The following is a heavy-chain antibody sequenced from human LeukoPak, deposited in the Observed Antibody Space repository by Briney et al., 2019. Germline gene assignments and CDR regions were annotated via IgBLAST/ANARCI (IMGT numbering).Heavy chain of an antibody. CDR1: GFTVSSNY. J-gene: IGHJ6*03. CDR3: AREIYYYGSGSYPGPHMDV. V-gene: IGHV3-66*02. Sequence: GGSLRLSCAASGFTVSSNYMSWVRQAPGKGLEWVSAIYRGGSTYYADSVKGRFTISRDNSKNTLYLQMNSLRAEDTAVYYCAREIYYYGSGSYPGPHMDVWGKGTTVTVSS. CDR2: IYRGGST. D-gene: IGHD3-10*01.